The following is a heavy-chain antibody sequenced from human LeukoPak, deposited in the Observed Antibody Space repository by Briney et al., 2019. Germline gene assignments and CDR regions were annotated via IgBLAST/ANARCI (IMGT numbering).Heavy chain of an antibody. CDR3: ARIYYDSSGYYYSDY. Sequence: PSETLSLTCTVSGGSIRSYYWSWIRQPPGKGLEWIGYIYYSGSTNYNPSLKSRVTISLDTSKNQFSLKLSSVTTADTAVYYCARIYYDSSGYYYSDYWGQGTLVTVSS. V-gene: IGHV4-59*01. D-gene: IGHD3-22*01. J-gene: IGHJ4*02. CDR1: GGSIRSYY. CDR2: IYYSGST.